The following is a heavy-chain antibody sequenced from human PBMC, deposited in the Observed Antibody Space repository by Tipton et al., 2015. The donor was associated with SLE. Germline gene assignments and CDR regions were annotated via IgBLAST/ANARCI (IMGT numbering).Heavy chain of an antibody. V-gene: IGHV4-39*07. J-gene: IGHJ4*02. D-gene: IGHD4-23*01. CDR2: INHSGST. Sequence: TLSLTCTVSGGSISSGSYYWSWIRQPPGKGLEWIGEINHSGSTNYNPSLKSRVTISVDTSKNQFSLKLSSVTAADTAVYYCARAPPRWYFDYWGQGTLVTVSS. CDR3: ARAPPRWYFDY. CDR1: GGSISSGSYY.